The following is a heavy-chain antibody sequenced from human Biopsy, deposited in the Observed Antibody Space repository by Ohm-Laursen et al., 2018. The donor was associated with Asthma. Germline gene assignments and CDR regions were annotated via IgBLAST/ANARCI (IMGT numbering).Heavy chain of an antibody. CDR3: AKERYYDFWSGYPI. D-gene: IGHD3-3*01. V-gene: IGHV3-53*05. Sequence: SLRLSCSASGFTVSRDHMFWVRQAPGKGLEWVSVIYSGGTSHTADSVRGRFTISRDFSKNTLHLQMHSLRAEDTAVYYCAKERYYDFWSGYPIWGQGTMVTVSS. J-gene: IGHJ3*02. CDR1: GFTVSRDH. CDR2: IYSGGTS.